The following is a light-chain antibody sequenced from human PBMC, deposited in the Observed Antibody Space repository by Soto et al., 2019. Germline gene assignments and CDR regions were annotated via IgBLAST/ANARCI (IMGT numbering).Light chain of an antibody. CDR1: QTISSW. CDR2: AAS. CDR3: QQYYSYPRLT. V-gene: IGKV1-5*01. J-gene: IGKJ4*01. Sequence: SQMTQSPSTLSGSVGDRVSITCRASQTISSWLAWYQQKPGKAPKLLIYAASTLESGVSSRFSGSGSGTDFTLTISCLQSEDFATYYCQQYYSYPRLTFGGGTKVDI.